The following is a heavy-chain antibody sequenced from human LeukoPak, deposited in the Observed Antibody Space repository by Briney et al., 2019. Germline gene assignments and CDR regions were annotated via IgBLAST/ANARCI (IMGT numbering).Heavy chain of an antibody. CDR2: IYTSGST. D-gene: IGHD6-6*01. J-gene: IGHJ5*02. Sequence: SETLSLTCTVSGGSISSYFWSWIRQPAGKGLEWIGRIYTSGSTNYNPSLKSRVTMSVDTSKNQFSLKLSSVTAADTAVYYCARYKYSSSPIYTKRHNWFDPWGQGTLVTVSS. CDR1: GGSISSYF. CDR3: ARYKYSSSPIYTKRHNWFDP. V-gene: IGHV4-4*07.